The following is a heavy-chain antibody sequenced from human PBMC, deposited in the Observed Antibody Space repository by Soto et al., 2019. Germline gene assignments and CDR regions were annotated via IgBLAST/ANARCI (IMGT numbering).Heavy chain of an antibody. Sequence: TSETLSLTCTVSGGSISSSSYYWGWIRQHPGKGLEWIGSIYYSGSTYYNPSLNSRVTLSIDMTNTPVSLILNSVTAADTAVYYCARVGPWVPYYYDSSPYTFENWFDPWGQGTLVTVSS. CDR1: GGSISSSSYY. D-gene: IGHD3-22*01. V-gene: IGHV4-39*02. CDR2: IYYSGST. CDR3: ARVGPWVPYYYDSSPYTFENWFDP. J-gene: IGHJ5*02.